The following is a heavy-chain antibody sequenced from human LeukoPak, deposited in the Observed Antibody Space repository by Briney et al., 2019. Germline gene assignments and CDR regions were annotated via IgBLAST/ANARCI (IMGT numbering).Heavy chain of an antibody. CDR1: GFTFSNYG. CDR3: AREGATSWYAYYYYYMDV. D-gene: IGHD6-13*01. V-gene: IGHV3-30*19. J-gene: IGHJ6*03. Sequence: GGSLRLSCAASGFTFSNYGMHWVRQAPGKGLEWVAVISYDGSNKYYADSVKGRFTISRDNSKNTLYLQMNSLRAEDTAVYYCAREGATSWYAYYYYYMDVWGKGTTVTVSS. CDR2: ISYDGSNK.